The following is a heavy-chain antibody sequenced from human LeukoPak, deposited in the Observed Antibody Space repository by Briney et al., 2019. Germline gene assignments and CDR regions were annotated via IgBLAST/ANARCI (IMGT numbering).Heavy chain of an antibody. CDR1: GYTFTGYY. D-gene: IGHD1-26*01. Sequence: ASVKVSCKASGYTFTGYYMHWVRQAPGQGLEWMGWINPNSGGTNYAQKFQGRVTMTRDTSISTAYMELSRLRSDDTAVYYCARGESDSGSYYLLFDYWGQGTLVTVSS. CDR3: ARGESDSGSYYLLFDY. J-gene: IGHJ4*02. CDR2: INPNSGGT. V-gene: IGHV1-2*02.